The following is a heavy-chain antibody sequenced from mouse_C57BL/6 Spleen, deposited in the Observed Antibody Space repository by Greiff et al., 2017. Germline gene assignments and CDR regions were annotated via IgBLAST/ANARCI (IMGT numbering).Heavy chain of an antibody. CDR2: IYPGDGDT. CDR1: GYAFSSYW. D-gene: IGHD2-2*01. J-gene: IGHJ3*01. V-gene: IGHV1-80*01. CDR3: AREGAYGYDRSFAY. Sequence: QVQLQQSGAELVKPGASVKISCKASGYAFSSYWMNWVKQRPGKGLEWIGQIYPGDGDTNYNGKFKGKATLTADKSSSTAYMQLSSLTSEDAAVHFCAREGAYGYDRSFAYWGQGTLVTVSA.